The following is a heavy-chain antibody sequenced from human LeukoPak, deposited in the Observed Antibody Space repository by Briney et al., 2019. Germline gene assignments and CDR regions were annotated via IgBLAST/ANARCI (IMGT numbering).Heavy chain of an antibody. Sequence: PGGSLRLSCAASGFTFDDYAMHWVRQAPGKGLEWVSGISWNSGSIGYADSVKGRFTISRDNAKNSLYLQMNSLRAEDTALYYCAKAALATRGAFDIWGQGTMVTVSS. J-gene: IGHJ3*02. D-gene: IGHD1-1*01. CDR1: GFTFDDYA. CDR3: AKAALATRGAFDI. V-gene: IGHV3-9*01. CDR2: ISWNSGSI.